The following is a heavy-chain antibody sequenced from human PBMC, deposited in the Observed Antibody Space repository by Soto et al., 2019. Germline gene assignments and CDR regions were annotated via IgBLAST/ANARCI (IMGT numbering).Heavy chain of an antibody. CDR3: ARSSIAALYY. CDR2: ISSSSSYI. Sequence: GGSLRLFCAASGFTFSSYIMNWVRQAPGKGLEWVSSISSSSSYIYYADSVKGRFTISRDNAKNSLYLQMNSLRAEDTAVYYCARSSIAALYYWGQGTLVTVSS. D-gene: IGHD6-13*01. J-gene: IGHJ4*02. V-gene: IGHV3-21*01. CDR1: GFTFSSYI.